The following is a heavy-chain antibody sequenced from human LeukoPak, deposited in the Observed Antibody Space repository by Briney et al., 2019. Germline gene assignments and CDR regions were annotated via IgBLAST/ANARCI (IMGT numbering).Heavy chain of an antibody. Sequence: SETLSLTCTVSGGSISSSSYYWGWIRQPPGKGLEWIGSIYYSGSTYYNPSLKSRVTISVDTSKNQFSLKLSSVTAADTAVYYCARGAHCGYPLYYYMDVWGKGTTVTISS. CDR2: IYYSGST. V-gene: IGHV4-39*07. D-gene: IGHD5-12*01. J-gene: IGHJ6*03. CDR1: GGSISSSSYY. CDR3: ARGAHCGYPLYYYMDV.